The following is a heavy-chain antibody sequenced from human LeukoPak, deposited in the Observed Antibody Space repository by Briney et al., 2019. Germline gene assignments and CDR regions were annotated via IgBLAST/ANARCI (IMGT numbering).Heavy chain of an antibody. CDR3: ASVGYCSGGSCYSVY. V-gene: IGHV1-2*02. D-gene: IGHD2-15*01. CDR2: INPNSGGT. J-gene: IGHJ4*02. Sequence: ASVKVSCKASGYTFSSSGITWVRQAPGQGLEWMGWINPNSGGTNYAQKFQGRVTMTRDTSISTAYMELSRLRSDDTAVYYCASVGYCSGGSCYSVYWGQGTLVTVSS. CDR1: GYTFSSSG.